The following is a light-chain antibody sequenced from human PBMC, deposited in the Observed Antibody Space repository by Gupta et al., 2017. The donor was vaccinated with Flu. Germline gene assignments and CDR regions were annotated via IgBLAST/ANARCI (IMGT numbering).Light chain of an antibody. CDR1: QNIDEW. J-gene: IGKJ1*01. CDR3: QQDFSYRS. V-gene: IGKV1-5*03. Sequence: DLRVTQSPSTLSASIGDTVTISCRASQNIDEWLAWYQVKPGKAPKLLIYKASTRENGVPSRFSGSGSGAKFTLPIKKLQRDDSASYFWQQDFSYRSFGQGTKVEIK. CDR2: KAS.